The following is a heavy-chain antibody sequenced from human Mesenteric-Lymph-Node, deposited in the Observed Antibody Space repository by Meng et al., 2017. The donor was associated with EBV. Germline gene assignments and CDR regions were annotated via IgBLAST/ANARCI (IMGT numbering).Heavy chain of an antibody. Sequence: QVQLQQWGAGLLKPSGTLSLTCAVYGGSFSGYYWSWIRQPPGKGLEWIGEINHSGSTNYNPSLKSRVTISVDTSKNQFSLKLSSVTAADTAVYYCAREMSIAAAGSPLAYWGQGTLVTVSS. V-gene: IGHV4-34*01. CDR3: AREMSIAAAGSPLAY. CDR2: INHSGST. D-gene: IGHD6-13*01. CDR1: GGSFSGYY. J-gene: IGHJ4*02.